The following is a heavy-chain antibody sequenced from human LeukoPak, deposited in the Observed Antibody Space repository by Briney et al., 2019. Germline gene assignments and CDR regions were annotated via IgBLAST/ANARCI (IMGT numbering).Heavy chain of an antibody. CDR3: ARETPDSSGWD. J-gene: IGHJ4*02. CDR1: GFTFTNYW. Sequence: GGSLRLSCAASGFTFTNYWMSWVRQAPGKGLEWVANIKQDGSKKNYVDSVKGRFIISGDNAKNSLYLQMNSLRAEDTAVYYCARETPDSSGWDWGQGTLVTVSS. V-gene: IGHV3-7*01. CDR2: IKQDGSKK. D-gene: IGHD6-19*01.